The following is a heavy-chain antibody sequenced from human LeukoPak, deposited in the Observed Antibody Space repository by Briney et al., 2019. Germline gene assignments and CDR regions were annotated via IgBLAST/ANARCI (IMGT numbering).Heavy chain of an antibody. CDR2: INPNSGGT. CDR3: ARGTNDFWSGYFIPYYFDY. Sequence: GASVKVSCKASGFPFTGYYMHWVRQAPGLGLEWMGWINPNSGGTNYAQKFQGRVTMTRDTSISTAYMELSRLRSDDTAVYYCARGTNDFWSGYFIPYYFDYWGQGTLVTVSS. J-gene: IGHJ4*02. CDR1: GFPFTGYY. D-gene: IGHD3-3*01. V-gene: IGHV1-2*02.